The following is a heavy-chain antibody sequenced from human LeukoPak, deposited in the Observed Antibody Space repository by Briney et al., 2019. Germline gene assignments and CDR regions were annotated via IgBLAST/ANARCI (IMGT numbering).Heavy chain of an antibody. Sequence: PSETLSLTCTVSGGSISSYYWSWIRQPPGKGLEWIGYIYYSGSTNYNPSLKSRVTISVDTSKNQFSLKLSSVTAADTAVYYCARGSWRRIAVAGHLAYWGQGTLVTVSS. J-gene: IGHJ4*02. CDR3: ARGSWRRIAVAGHLAY. CDR1: GGSISSYY. CDR2: IYYSGST. D-gene: IGHD6-19*01. V-gene: IGHV4-59*12.